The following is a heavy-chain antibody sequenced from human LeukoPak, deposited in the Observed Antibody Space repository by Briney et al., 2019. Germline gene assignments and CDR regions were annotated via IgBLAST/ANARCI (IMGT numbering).Heavy chain of an antibody. Sequence: PSQTLSLTCTVSGGSISSGSYYWSWIRQPAGKGLEWIGRIYTSGGTNYNPSLKSRVTISVDTSRNQFSLKLSSVTAADTAVYYCARSTDYYDSSEDYWGQGTLVTVSS. CDR1: GGSISSGSYY. D-gene: IGHD3-22*01. CDR2: IYTSGGT. V-gene: IGHV4-61*02. CDR3: ARSTDYYDSSEDY. J-gene: IGHJ4*02.